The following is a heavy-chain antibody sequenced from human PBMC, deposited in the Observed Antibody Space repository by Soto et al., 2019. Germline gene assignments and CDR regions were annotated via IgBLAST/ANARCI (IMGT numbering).Heavy chain of an antibody. CDR2: ISGSGGST. CDR3: AKDRGNWIRYYYHGMDV. CDR1: GVSFSSYA. D-gene: IGHD1-20*01. V-gene: IGHV3-23*01. J-gene: IGHJ6*02. Sequence: PVGSLRLSWTASGVSFSSYAVSWVRQAPGKGLEWVSDISGSGGSTYYADSVKGRFTISRDNSKNTLYLQMTSLRAEDTAVYYCAKDRGNWIRYYYHGMDVWGQGPTVTGSS.